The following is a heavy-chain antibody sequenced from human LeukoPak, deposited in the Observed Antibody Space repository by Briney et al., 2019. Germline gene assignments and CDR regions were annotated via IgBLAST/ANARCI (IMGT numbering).Heavy chain of an antibody. CDR3: AFGDYYYYYGMDV. J-gene: IGHJ6*02. D-gene: IGHD4-17*01. CDR2: IYYSGST. Sequence: NPSETLSLTCTVSGGSISSYYWSWIRQPPGKGLEWIGYIYYSGSTNYNPSLKSRVTISVDTSKKQFSLKLSSVTAADTAVYYCAFGDYYYYYGMDVWGQGTTVTVSS. CDR1: GGSISSYY. V-gene: IGHV4-59*01.